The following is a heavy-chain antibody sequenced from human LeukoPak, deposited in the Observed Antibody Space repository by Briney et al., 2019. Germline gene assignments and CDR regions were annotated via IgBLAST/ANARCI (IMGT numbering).Heavy chain of an antibody. CDR3: ARTGYSYGYWWFDP. V-gene: IGHV1-2*02. CDR1: VYTFTGYY. D-gene: IGHD5-18*01. Sequence: GASLKVSCKASVYTFTGYYMHWVRQAPGQGLEWMGWINPNIGGTNYTQKFQGRVTMTRDTSISTAYMELSRLRSDDTAVYYCARTGYSYGYWWFDPWGQGTLVTVSS. J-gene: IGHJ5*02. CDR2: INPNIGGT.